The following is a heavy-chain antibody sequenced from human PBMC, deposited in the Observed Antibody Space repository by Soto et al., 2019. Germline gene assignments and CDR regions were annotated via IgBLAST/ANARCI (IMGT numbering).Heavy chain of an antibody. J-gene: IGHJ6*02. D-gene: IGHD3-10*01. V-gene: IGHV3-66*01. CDR3: ARDNRHSPGAGYYYGMDV. Sequence: PGGSLRLSCAASGFTVSSNYMSWVRQAPGKGLEWVSVIYSGGSTYYADSVKGRFTISRDNSKNTLYLQMNSLRAEDTAVYYCARDNRHSPGAGYYYGMDVWGQGTTVTVSS. CDR1: GFTVSSNY. CDR2: IYSGGST.